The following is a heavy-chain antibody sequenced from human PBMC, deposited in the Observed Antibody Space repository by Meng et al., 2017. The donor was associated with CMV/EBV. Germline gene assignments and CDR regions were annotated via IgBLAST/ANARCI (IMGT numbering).Heavy chain of an antibody. V-gene: IGHV4-59*01. Sequence: SETLSLTCTVSGGSISSYYWSWIRQPPGKGLEWIGYIYYSGSTNYNPSLKSRVTTSVDTSKNQFSLKLSSVTAADTAVYYCARDRRVRGVIGYYYYGMDVWGQGTTVTVSS. CDR1: GGSISSYY. CDR3: ARDRRVRGVIGYYYYGMDV. J-gene: IGHJ6*02. CDR2: IYYSGST. D-gene: IGHD3-10*01.